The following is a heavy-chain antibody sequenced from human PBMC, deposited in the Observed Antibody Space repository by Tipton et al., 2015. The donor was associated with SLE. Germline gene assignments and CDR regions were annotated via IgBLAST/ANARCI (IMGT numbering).Heavy chain of an antibody. V-gene: IGHV4-61*09. CDR3: ARDSHTDYGDFYVDH. J-gene: IGHJ4*02. CDR1: GVSISRGSYF. Sequence: TLSLTCSVSGVSISRGSYFWTWIRQPAGKGLEWVGHIFSTGITDYNPSLKSRVSISADTSKNQFSLNLDSMTAADTAVYYCARDSHTDYGDFYVDHWGQGTLVTVSS. D-gene: IGHD4-17*01. CDR2: IFSTGIT.